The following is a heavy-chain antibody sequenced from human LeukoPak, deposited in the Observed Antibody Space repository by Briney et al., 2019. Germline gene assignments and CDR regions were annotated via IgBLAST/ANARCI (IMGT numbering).Heavy chain of an antibody. CDR1: GLTFNSYD. J-gene: IGHJ4*02. CDR2: ITGSGGSA. CDR3: AKVSWSASDRHC. V-gene: IGHV3-23*01. Sequence: GGSLRLSCAASGLTFNSYDLSWVRQAPGKGLDWVSGITGSGGSAFYADSVKGRFTISRDNSKNTLYLQMNSLRAEDTAVYYCAKVSWSASDRHCWRQGTLVTVSS. D-gene: IGHD3-3*01.